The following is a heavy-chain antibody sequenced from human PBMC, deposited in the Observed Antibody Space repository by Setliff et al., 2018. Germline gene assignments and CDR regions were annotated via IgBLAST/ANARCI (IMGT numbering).Heavy chain of an antibody. Sequence: ASVKVSCKVSGYTLTELSMHWVRQAPGKGLEWMGGFDPEDGETIYAQKFQGRVTMTEDTSTDAAYMELSSLRSEDTAVYYCATGFVGFGVVPRALDVWGKGTTVTVSS. V-gene: IGHV1-24*01. CDR1: GYTLTELS. D-gene: IGHD3-3*01. CDR2: FDPEDGET. J-gene: IGHJ6*04. CDR3: ATGFVGFGVVPRALDV.